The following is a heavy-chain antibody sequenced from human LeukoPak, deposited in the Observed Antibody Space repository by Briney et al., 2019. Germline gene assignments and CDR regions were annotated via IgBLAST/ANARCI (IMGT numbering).Heavy chain of an antibody. CDR3: AKGSRGYYYYYMDV. Sequence: GGSLRLSCAASGFTFSSYSMNWVRQAPGKGLEWVSGLSWNSGSIGYADSVKGRFTISRDNAKNSLYLQMNSLRAEDMALYYCAKGSRGYYYYYMDVWGKGTTVTVSS. V-gene: IGHV3-9*03. J-gene: IGHJ6*03. D-gene: IGHD5-12*01. CDR1: GFTFSSYS. CDR2: LSWNSGSI.